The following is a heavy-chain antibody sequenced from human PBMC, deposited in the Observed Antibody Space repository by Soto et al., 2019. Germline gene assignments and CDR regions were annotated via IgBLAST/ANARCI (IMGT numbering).Heavy chain of an antibody. CDR1: GGTFSSYA. Sequence: QVQLVQSGAEVKKPGSSVKVSCKASGGTFSSYAISWVRQAPGQGLEWMGGIIPIFGTANYAQKFQGRVTITADESTSTAYMELSSLRSEDTAVYYCAASNLGYCSGGSCYGRFAPWGQGTLVTVSS. CDR3: AASNLGYCSGGSCYGRFAP. J-gene: IGHJ5*02. D-gene: IGHD2-15*01. CDR2: IIPIFGTA. V-gene: IGHV1-69*12.